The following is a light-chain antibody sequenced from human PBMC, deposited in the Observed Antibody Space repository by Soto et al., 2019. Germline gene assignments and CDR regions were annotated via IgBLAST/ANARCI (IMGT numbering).Light chain of an antibody. V-gene: IGKV3-11*01. CDR3: QQRGNWPLT. CDR2: DAS. J-gene: IGKJ4*01. CDR1: QSVSSY. Sequence: EIVLTQSPATLSLSPGERATLSCRASQSVSSYLAWYQQTPGQAPRLLIYDASNRATGIPARFSGSGSGTEFTLTISSLEPEDFAVYYCQQRGNWPLTFGGGTKVEIK.